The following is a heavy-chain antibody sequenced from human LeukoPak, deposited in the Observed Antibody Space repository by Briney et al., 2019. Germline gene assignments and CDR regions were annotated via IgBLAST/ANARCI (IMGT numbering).Heavy chain of an antibody. CDR3: AKYRAYYFDY. Sequence: PSETLSLTCTVSGGSVSSSSYYWGWVRQAPGKGLEWVSSISGSGGRTYYADSVKGRFTISRDNSKNTLYLQMNSLRAEDTAVYYCAKYRAYYFDYWGQGTLVTVSS. D-gene: IGHD1-14*01. CDR1: GGSVSSSSYY. CDR2: ISGSGGRT. J-gene: IGHJ4*02. V-gene: IGHV3-23*01.